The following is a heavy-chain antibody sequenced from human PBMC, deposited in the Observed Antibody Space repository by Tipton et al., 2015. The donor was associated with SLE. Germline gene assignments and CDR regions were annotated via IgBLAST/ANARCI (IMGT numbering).Heavy chain of an antibody. CDR3: ARLYSTTAGVYSCGASV. CDR2: IYYSGNT. D-gene: IGHD3-22*01. J-gene: IGHJ6*02. V-gene: IGHV4-59*01. CDR1: GDSISNFY. Sequence: TLSLTCTLSGDSISNFYWSWIRQPPGKGLEWIGYIYYSGNTTYNPTLKSRVTISVDRSKTHFSLNLCSVTAAGTAVYCCARLYSTTAGVYSCGASVWGQGSTVTVS.